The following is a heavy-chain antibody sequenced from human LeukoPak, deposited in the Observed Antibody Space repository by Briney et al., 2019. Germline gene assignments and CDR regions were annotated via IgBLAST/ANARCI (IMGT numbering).Heavy chain of an antibody. V-gene: IGHV3-23*01. Sequence: GGTLRLSCAASGFTFSSYGMTWVRQAPGKGLEWVSAISGSGGSTYYADSVKGRFTISRDNSKNTLYLQMNSLRAEDTAVYYCAKGGYSSRIDYWGQGTLVTVSS. CDR1: GFTFSSYG. CDR3: AKGGYSSRIDY. J-gene: IGHJ4*02. D-gene: IGHD6-13*01. CDR2: ISGSGGST.